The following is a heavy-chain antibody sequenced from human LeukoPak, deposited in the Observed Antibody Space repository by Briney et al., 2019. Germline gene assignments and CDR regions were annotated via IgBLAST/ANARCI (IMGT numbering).Heavy chain of an antibody. CDR3: ARGDGGLNWTNLDAFDI. CDR1: GYTFTGYY. V-gene: IGHV1-2*02. J-gene: IGHJ3*02. D-gene: IGHD1/OR15-1a*01. CDR2: INPNSGGT. Sequence: GASLKVSCKASGYTFTGYYIHWVRQAPGQGLEWMGWINPNSGGTNYAQKFQGRVTMTRDTSISTAYMELSRLRSDDTAVYYCARGDGGLNWTNLDAFDIWGQGTMVTVSS.